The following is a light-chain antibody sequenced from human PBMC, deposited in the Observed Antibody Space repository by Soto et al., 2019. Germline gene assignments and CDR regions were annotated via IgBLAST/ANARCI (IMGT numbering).Light chain of an antibody. V-gene: IGLV2-8*01. CDR3: TSYVGSNIWV. J-gene: IGLJ3*02. Sequence: QSALTQPPSASGSPGQSVTISCTGTSSDVGAYKYVSWYQQYPVKAPKLMIYEVSKRPSRVPDRFSGSRSGNPASLTVSGLQAEDEADYYCTSYVGSNIWVFGGGTKLTVL. CDR2: EVS. CDR1: SSDVGAYKY.